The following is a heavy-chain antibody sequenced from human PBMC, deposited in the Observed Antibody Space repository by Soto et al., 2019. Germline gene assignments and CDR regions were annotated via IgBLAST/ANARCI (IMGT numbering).Heavy chain of an antibody. CDR3: ARDTHDYGDEYYYYYGMDV. CDR1: GGTFSSYA. D-gene: IGHD4-17*01. CDR2: IIPIFGTA. Sequence: QVQLVQSGAEVKKPGSSVKVSCKASGGTFSSYAISWVRQAPGQGLEWMGGIIPIFGTANYAQKFQGRVTIPADESTSTAYMELSSLRSEDTAVYYCARDTHDYGDEYYYYYGMDVWGQGTTVTVSS. J-gene: IGHJ6*02. V-gene: IGHV1-69*01.